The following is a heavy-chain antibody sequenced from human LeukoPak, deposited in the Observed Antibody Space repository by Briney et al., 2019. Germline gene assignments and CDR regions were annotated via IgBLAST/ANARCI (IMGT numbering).Heavy chain of an antibody. J-gene: IGHJ4*02. CDR2: IYTSVST. Sequence: SETLSLTCTVSGGSITSYYWNWIRQPAGKGLEWIGRIYTSVSTNYNPSLKSRVTMSVDTSKNQFSLKLSSVTAADTAVYYCAREDWITGTPFDYWGQGTLVTVSS. CDR3: AREDWITGTPFDY. CDR1: GGSITSYY. D-gene: IGHD1-7*01. V-gene: IGHV4-4*07.